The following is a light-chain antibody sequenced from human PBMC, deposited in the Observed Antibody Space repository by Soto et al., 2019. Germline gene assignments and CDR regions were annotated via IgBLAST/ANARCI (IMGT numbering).Light chain of an antibody. CDR1: QSVSSTY. CDR3: QQYNAYYS. Sequence: ELVRRQNPGMRAVSGGGVDLVGCRASQSVSSTYLIWYQQKPGQAPRLLIYDVSNRATGIPARFSGSGSGTNFTLTISSLQPEDFATYYCQQYNAYYSFGQGTKVDI. J-gene: IGKJ2*03. CDR2: DVS. V-gene: IGKV3D-15*01.